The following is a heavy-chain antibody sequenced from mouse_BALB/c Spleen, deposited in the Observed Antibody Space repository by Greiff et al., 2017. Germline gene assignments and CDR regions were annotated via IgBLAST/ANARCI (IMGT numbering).Heavy chain of an antibody. J-gene: IGHJ4*01. Sequence: EVQLVESGGGLVKPGGSLKLSCAASGFTFSSYAMSWVRQTPEKRLEWVATISSGGSYTYYPDSVKGRFTISRDNAKNTLYLQMSSLRSEDTAMYYCARHALRHYAMDYWGQGTSVTVSS. CDR1: GFTFSSYA. CDR3: ARHALRHYAMDY. CDR2: ISSGGSYT. V-gene: IGHV5-9-3*01.